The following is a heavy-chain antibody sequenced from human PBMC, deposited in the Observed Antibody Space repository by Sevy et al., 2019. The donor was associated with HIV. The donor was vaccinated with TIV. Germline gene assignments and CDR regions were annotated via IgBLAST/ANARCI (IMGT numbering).Heavy chain of an antibody. CDR2: INPNSGAT. D-gene: IGHD2-15*01. J-gene: IGHJ5*02. CDR1: GYTFTGYY. V-gene: IGHV1-2*02. CDR3: ARGVGTSLGARSWFDP. Sequence: ASVKVSCKASGYTFTGYYIHWVRQAPGQGLEWMAWINPNSGATIYAQKFQGRVTMTRDTSISTAYMGLSRLRSDDTAVYYGARGVGTSLGARSWFDPWGQGTLVTVSS.